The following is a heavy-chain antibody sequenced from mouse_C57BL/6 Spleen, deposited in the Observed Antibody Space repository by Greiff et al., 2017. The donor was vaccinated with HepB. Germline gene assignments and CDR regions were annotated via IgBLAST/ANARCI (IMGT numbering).Heavy chain of an antibody. CDR3: AREGSYYYGSSYGAFAY. CDR2: IDPSDSET. V-gene: IGHV1-52*01. D-gene: IGHD1-1*01. CDR1: GYTFTSYW. Sequence: QVQLQQPGAELVRPGSSVKLSCKASGYTFTSYWMHWVKQRPIQGLEWIGNIDPSDSETHYNQKFKDKDTLTVDKSSSTAYMQLSSLTSEDSAVYYCAREGSYYYGSSYGAFAYWGQGTLVTVSA. J-gene: IGHJ3*01.